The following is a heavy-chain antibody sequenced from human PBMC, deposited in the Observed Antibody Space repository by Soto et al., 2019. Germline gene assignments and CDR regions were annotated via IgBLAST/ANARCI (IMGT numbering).Heavy chain of an antibody. CDR1: GGSISSYY. J-gene: IGHJ6*02. CDR3: ARDSADYSNSDYYYYGMDV. V-gene: IGHV4-59*01. D-gene: IGHD4-4*01. CDR2: IYYSGST. Sequence: SGTLALTCTVSGGSISSYYWSWIRQPPGKGLEWIGYIYYSGSTNYNPSLKSRVTISVDTSKNQFSLKLSSVTAADTAVYYCARDSADYSNSDYYYYGMDVWGQGTMVTVSS.